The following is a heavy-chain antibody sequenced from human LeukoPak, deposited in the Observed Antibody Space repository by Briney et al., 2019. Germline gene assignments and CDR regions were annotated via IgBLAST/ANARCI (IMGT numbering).Heavy chain of an antibody. V-gene: IGHV3-7*04. CDR2: IKQDGSEK. Sequence: GGSLRLSCAASGFTFSSYWMSWVRQAPGKGLEWVANIKQDGSEKYYVDFVKGRFTIARDNAKNSLYLQMNSLRAEDTAVYYCARATYGRDDAFDIWGQGTMVTVSS. J-gene: IGHJ3*02. CDR1: GFTFSSYW. CDR3: ARATYGRDDAFDI. D-gene: IGHD4-17*01.